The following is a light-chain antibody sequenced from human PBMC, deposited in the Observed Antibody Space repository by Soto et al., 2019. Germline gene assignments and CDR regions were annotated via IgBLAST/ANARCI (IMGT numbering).Light chain of an antibody. V-gene: IGKV3-15*01. Sequence: EIVMTQSPATLSVSPGERATLSCRACQSVSSNLAWYQHTPGQAPRLLIYGASTRATGIPARFSGSGSGTEFTLTISSLQSEDFAVYFCQQYNFRWTFGQGTKVEMK. J-gene: IGKJ1*01. CDR1: QSVSSN. CDR2: GAS. CDR3: QQYNFRWT.